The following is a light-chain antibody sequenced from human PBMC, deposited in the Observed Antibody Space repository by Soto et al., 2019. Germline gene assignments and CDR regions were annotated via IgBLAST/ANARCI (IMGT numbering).Light chain of an antibody. CDR1: SSDVGGYNY. CDR3: CSYAGGREV. CDR2: DVS. V-gene: IGLV2-11*01. J-gene: IGLJ2*01. Sequence: QSALTQPRSVSGSPGQSVTISCTGTSSDVGGYNYVSWYQQHPGKAPKLMIYDVSKRPSGVPDRFSGSKSGNTASLTISGLQAEDEAHYYCCSYAGGREVFGGGTKLTVL.